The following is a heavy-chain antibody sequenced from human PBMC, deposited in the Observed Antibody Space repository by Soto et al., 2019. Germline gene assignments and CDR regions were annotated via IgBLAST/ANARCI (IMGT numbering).Heavy chain of an antibody. CDR3: AKSPNFYCSSYHCYKYYFDY. V-gene: IGHV3-30*18. D-gene: IGHD2-2*01. Sequence: QEHLVESGGGVVLPGRSLRLSCAASGFTFNTFGMHWVRQAPGKGLEWVAVISYDGSDKYYSDSVRGRFTISRDNSMNTLYLQMNSLRTEDTAVHYCAKSPNFYCSSYHCYKYYFDYWGQGTLVTVSS. J-gene: IGHJ4*02. CDR1: GFTFNTFG. CDR2: ISYDGSDK.